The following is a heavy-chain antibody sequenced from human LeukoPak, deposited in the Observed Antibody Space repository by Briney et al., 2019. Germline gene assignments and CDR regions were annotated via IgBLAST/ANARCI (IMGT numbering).Heavy chain of an antibody. CDR1: GGTFSSYA. CDR2: IIPTLGIA. J-gene: IGHJ4*02. CDR3: ARDQGPPIVVVPAAIDY. Sequence: SVKVSCKASGGTFSSYAISWVRQAPGQGLEWMGRIIPTLGIANYAQKFQGRVTITADKSTSTAYMELSSLRSEDTAVYYCARDQGPPIVVVPAAIDYWGQGTLVTVSS. V-gene: IGHV1-69*04. D-gene: IGHD2-2*01.